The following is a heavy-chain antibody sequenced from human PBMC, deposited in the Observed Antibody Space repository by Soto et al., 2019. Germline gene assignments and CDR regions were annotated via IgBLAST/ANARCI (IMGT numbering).Heavy chain of an antibody. J-gene: IGHJ4*02. V-gene: IGHV3-21*01. CDR2: ISSSSSYI. CDR3: AKDRGSGSFNADFDY. D-gene: IGHD1-26*01. Sequence: GGSLRLSCAASGFTFSSYSMNWVRQAPGKGLEWVSSISSSSSYIYYADSVKGRFTISRDNAKNSLYLQMNSLRAEDTAVYYCAKDRGSGSFNADFDYWGQGTLVTVSS. CDR1: GFTFSSYS.